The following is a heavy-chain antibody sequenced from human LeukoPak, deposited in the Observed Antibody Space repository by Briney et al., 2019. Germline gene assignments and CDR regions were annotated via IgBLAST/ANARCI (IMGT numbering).Heavy chain of an antibody. CDR1: GFTFSNAW. D-gene: IGHD7-27*01. CDR3: TTEEQELGKVDY. Sequence: PGGSLRLSCAASGFTFSNAWMSWVRQAPGKGLEWVGRIKSKTDGGTTDYAAPVKGRFTISRDDSKNTLYLQMNSLKTEDTAVYYCTTEEQELGKVDYWGQGTLVTVSS. V-gene: IGHV3-15*01. CDR2: IKSKTDGGTT. J-gene: IGHJ4*02.